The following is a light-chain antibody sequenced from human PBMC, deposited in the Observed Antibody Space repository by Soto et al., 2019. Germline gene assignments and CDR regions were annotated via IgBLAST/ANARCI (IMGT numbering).Light chain of an antibody. CDR2: EVN. J-gene: IGLJ1*01. V-gene: IGLV2-14*01. CDR1: SSDVGAYIY. CDR3: SSYSDSDKKV. Sequence: QSALTQPASVSGSPGQSITISCGGTSSDVGAYIYVSWYQQYPGKAPKLIIYEVNNRPSGVSGRFSGSKSDTTAFLTISGLQAEDEADYYCSSYSDSDKKVLGNGTKVT.